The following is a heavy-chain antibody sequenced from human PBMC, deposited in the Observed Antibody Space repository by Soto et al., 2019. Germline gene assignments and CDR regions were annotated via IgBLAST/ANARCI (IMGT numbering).Heavy chain of an antibody. D-gene: IGHD3-22*01. CDR3: ATGYFFDSTGYGPYFDY. J-gene: IGHJ4*02. V-gene: IGHV1-46*01. CDR1: GYTFTTYY. Sequence: ASVKVSCKASGYTFTTYYMHWVRQAPGQGLEWMGIINPSDSSTNYAQKFQGRVTMTRDTSTSTVYMELSSLRSEDTVVYYCATGYFFDSTGYGPYFDYWGQGTLVTVSS. CDR2: INPSDSST.